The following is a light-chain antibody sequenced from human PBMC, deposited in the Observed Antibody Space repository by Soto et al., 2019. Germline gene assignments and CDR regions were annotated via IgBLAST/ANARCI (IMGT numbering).Light chain of an antibody. CDR3: SSYTSGSSHYV. V-gene: IGLV2-14*01. CDR1: SSDVGGYKY. J-gene: IGLJ1*01. CDR2: GVT. Sequence: QSALTQPPSASGSPGQSVTISCTGTSSDVGGYKYVSWYQQYPGKAPKLIIYGVTNRPSGVSNRFSGSKSGNTASLTISGLQAEDEADYHCSSYTSGSSHYVFGTGTKLTVL.